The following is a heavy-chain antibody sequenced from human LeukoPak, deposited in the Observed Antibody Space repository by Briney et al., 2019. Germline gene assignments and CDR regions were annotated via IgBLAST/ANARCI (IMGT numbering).Heavy chain of an antibody. Sequence: SETLSLTCTVSGGSISSYYWSWIRQPPGKGLEWIGYIYYSGSANYNPSLKSRVTISVDTSKNQFSLKLSSVTAADTAVYYCASARAGIRWRDAFDIWGQGTMVTVSS. V-gene: IGHV4-59*01. D-gene: IGHD4-23*01. CDR1: GGSISSYY. CDR3: ASARAGIRWRDAFDI. CDR2: IYYSGSA. J-gene: IGHJ3*02.